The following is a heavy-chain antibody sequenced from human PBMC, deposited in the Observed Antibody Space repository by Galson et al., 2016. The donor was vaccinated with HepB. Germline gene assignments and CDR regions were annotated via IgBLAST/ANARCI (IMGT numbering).Heavy chain of an antibody. CDR1: GFTVSSNY. CDR2: IYSGGST. J-gene: IGHJ4*02. Sequence: SLRLSCAASGFTVSSNYMSWVRQAPGKGLEWVSVIYSGGSTYYADSVKGRFTISRDNSKNTLYLQMNSLRAEDTAVYYCARANYYGSSGYYEPNYFDYWGQGTLVTVSS. D-gene: IGHD3-22*01. V-gene: IGHV3-53*01. CDR3: ARANYYGSSGYYEPNYFDY.